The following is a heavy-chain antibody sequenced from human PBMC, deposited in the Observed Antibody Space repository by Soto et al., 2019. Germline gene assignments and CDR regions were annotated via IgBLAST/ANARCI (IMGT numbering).Heavy chain of an antibody. CDR2: SNVYNGNT. CDR3: ARGVGSGSYYNQYNWFDP. Sequence: QVQLVQSGGEVKKPGASVKVSCKASGYTFTNYGISWVRQAPGQGLEWMGWSNVYNGNTKYAQKVQGRVTMTTDTSTSTAYMGLRSLRSDDTGVYYCARGVGSGSYYNQYNWFDPWGQGTLVTVSS. CDR1: GYTFTNYG. V-gene: IGHV1-18*01. J-gene: IGHJ5*02. D-gene: IGHD3-10*01.